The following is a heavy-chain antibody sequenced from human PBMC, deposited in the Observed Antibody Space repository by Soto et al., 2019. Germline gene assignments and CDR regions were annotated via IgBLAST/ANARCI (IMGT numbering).Heavy chain of an antibody. CDR2: INPNSGGA. V-gene: IGHV1-2*02. CDR1: GYSFTFYY. CDR3: ATGPILGYFDWTYDY. J-gene: IGHJ4*02. D-gene: IGHD3-9*01. Sequence: QVHLVQSGAEVKKPGASVRVSCKASGYSFTFYYLQWVRQAPGQGLEWMGKINPNSGGADYAEKFQGRVTMTRDTSINAAYMELSSLRSDDTAVYYCATGPILGYFDWTYDYWGQGTLVTVSS.